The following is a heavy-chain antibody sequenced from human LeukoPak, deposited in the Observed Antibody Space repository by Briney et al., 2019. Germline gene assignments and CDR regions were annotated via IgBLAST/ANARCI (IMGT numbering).Heavy chain of an antibody. V-gene: IGHV4-34*01. D-gene: IGHD2-15*01. CDR1: GGSFSGYY. J-gene: IGHJ5*02. CDR3: ATKVVVVAATLAGWLDP. Sequence: KPSETLSLTCAVYGGSFSGYYWSWIRQPPGKGLEWIGEINHSGSTNYNPSLKSRVTISVDTSKNQFSLKLSSVTAADTAVYYCATKVVVVAATLAGWLDPWGQGTLVTVSS. CDR2: INHSGST.